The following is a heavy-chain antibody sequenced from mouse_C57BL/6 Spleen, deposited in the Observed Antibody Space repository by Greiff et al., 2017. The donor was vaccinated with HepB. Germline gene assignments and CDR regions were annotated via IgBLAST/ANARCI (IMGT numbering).Heavy chain of an antibody. J-gene: IGHJ4*01. CDR1: GFTFSSYG. CDR2: ISSGGSYT. CDR3: ARQRGYGSSPYAMDY. D-gene: IGHD1-1*01. V-gene: IGHV5-6*01. Sequence: EVHLVESGGDLVKPGGSLKLSCAASGFTFSSYGMSWVRQTPDKRLEWVATISSGGSYTYYPDSVKGRFTISRDNAKNTLYLQMSSLKSEDTAMYYCARQRGYGSSPYAMDYWGQGTSVTVSS.